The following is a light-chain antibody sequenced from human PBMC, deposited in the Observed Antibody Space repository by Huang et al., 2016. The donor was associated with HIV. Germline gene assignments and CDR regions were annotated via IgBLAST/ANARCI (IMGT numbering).Light chain of an antibody. CDR1: QDIGNY. CDR3: HQYHNLPYT. J-gene: IGKJ2*01. CDR2: DAF. Sequence: DIQLTQSPSSLSASVGDRVTITCPASQDIGNYLNWYRQKPGRAPERLIYDAFNLETGFPSRFSGSVAGSDFTFTISSLQPEDSATYYCHQYHNLPYTFGQGTKLEIK. V-gene: IGKV1-33*01.